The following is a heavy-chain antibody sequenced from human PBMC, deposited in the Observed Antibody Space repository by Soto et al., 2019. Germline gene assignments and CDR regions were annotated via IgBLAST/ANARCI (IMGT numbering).Heavy chain of an antibody. J-gene: IGHJ6*02. V-gene: IGHV4-59*02. CDR2: IYYSGST. D-gene: IGHD3-10*01. Sequence: PSETLSLTCTVSGGSVSNYYWSWIRQPPGKGLEWIGYIYYSGSTNYNPSLKSRVTISVDTSKNQFSLKLRSVTAADTAVYYCARELASPMVNDYYYYYGMDVWGQGTTVTVS. CDR3: ARELASPMVNDYYYYYGMDV. CDR1: GGSVSNYY.